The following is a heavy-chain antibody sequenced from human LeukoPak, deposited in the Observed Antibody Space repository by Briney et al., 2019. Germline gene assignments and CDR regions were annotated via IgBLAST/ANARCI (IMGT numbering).Heavy chain of an antibody. D-gene: IGHD3-3*01. CDR1: GFTFSSYG. Sequence: GGSLRLSCAASGFTFSSYGMHWVRQAPGKGLEWVSFIRYDGSNKYYADSVKGRFTISRDNSKNTLYLQMNSLRAEDTAVYYCVKDYDFWSGYYSPTRGYFDYWGQGTLVTVSS. CDR2: IRYDGSNK. CDR3: VKDYDFWSGYYSPTRGYFDY. V-gene: IGHV3-30*02. J-gene: IGHJ4*02.